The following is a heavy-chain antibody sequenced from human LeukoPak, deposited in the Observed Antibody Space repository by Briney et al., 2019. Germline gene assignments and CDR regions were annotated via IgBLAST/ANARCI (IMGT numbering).Heavy chain of an antibody. CDR2: IWYDGSNK. CDR1: GFTFSSYG. V-gene: IGHV3-33*01. D-gene: IGHD6-13*01. J-gene: IGHJ5*02. Sequence: GGSLRLSCAASGFTFSSYGMHWVRQTPGKGLEWVAIIWYDGSNKYYADSVKGRFTISRDNAKNTLYLQMNSLRAGDTAVYYCARDPGGSSPWNWFDPWGQGTLVTVSS. CDR3: ARDPGGSSPWNWFDP.